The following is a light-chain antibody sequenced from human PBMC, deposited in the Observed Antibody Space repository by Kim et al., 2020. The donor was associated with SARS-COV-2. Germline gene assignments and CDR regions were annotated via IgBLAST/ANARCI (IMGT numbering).Light chain of an antibody. V-gene: IGLV2-11*01. CDR2: EVN. J-gene: IGLJ3*02. Sequence: QSALTQPRSVSGSPGQSVTISCTGASSDVGGYKYVSWYQQYPGKAPKVMIYEVNKRPSGVPDRFSGSKSGNTASLTISGLQAEDEADYYCCSYAGRSSWVFGGGTKVTVL. CDR3: CSYAGRSSWV. CDR1: SSDVGGYKY.